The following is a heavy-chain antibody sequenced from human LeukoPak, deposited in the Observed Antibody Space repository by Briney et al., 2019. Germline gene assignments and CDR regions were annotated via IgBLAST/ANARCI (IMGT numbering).Heavy chain of an antibody. Sequence: GGSLRLSCAASGFTFSSYAMNWVRQAPGKGLEWVSTISGSGGSTYNADSVKGRFTIARDNSKNTLYLQMNSLRAEDTAVYFCAKGRGWLQFFDYWGQGTLVTVSS. CDR2: ISGSGGST. J-gene: IGHJ4*02. CDR1: GFTFSSYA. D-gene: IGHD5-24*01. CDR3: AKGRGWLQFFDY. V-gene: IGHV3-23*01.